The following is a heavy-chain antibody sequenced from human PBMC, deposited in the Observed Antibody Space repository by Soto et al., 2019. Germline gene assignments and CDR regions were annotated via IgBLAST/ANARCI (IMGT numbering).Heavy chain of an antibody. J-gene: IGHJ6*02. CDR1: GYNISSYD. V-gene: IGHV1-8*01. CDR3: ARDSRALLWFGELYPYGMDV. Sequence: GASVKVSCKASGYNISSYDIIWVRQAAGQGLEWMGWMDPNRGHSDSVQNFRGRVTMTTNISASTAYMELSGLRSEDTAVYYCARDSRALLWFGELYPYGMDVWGQGTTVTVSS. CDR2: MDPNRGHS. D-gene: IGHD3-10*01.